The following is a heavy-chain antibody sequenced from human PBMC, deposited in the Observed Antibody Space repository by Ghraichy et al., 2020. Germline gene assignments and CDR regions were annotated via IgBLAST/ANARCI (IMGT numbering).Heavy chain of an antibody. D-gene: IGHD3-10*01. CDR2: ISGSGGST. J-gene: IGHJ3*02. CDR1: GFTFSNFV. Sequence: GGSLRLSCAASGFTFSNFVITWVRQAPGKGLEWVSGISGSGGSTYYADSVKGRFTISRDNSKNTLYLQMNSLRAEDTAVYYCAKVPRITMIRGDTFDIWGQGTMVTVSS. CDR3: AKVPRITMIRGDTFDI. V-gene: IGHV3-23*01.